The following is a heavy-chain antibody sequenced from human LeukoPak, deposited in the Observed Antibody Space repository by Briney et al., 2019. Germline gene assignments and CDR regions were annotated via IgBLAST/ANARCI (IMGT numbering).Heavy chain of an antibody. Sequence: PGGSLRLSCAASGFTFSSSAMHWVRQAPGKGLEWVAVISFDGSIKNHADSVKGRFTISRDNAKNSLYLQMNSLRAEDTAVYYCARDKLAVAGSADYWGQGTLVTVSS. CDR2: ISFDGSIK. CDR3: ARDKLAVAGSADY. J-gene: IGHJ4*02. CDR1: GFTFSSSA. D-gene: IGHD6-19*01. V-gene: IGHV3-30-3*01.